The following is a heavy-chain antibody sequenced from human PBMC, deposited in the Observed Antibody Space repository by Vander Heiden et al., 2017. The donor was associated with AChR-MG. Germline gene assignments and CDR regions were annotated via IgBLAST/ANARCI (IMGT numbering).Heavy chain of an antibody. CDR2: ISGSGGST. Sequence: EVQLLESGGGLVQPGGSLILCCSASGFTFSSYAMSGVRQAPGKGLEWVSAISGSGGSTYYADSVKGRFTISRDNSKNTLYLQMNSLRAEDTAVYYCAKSYGWLVSPFDYWGQGTLVTVSS. J-gene: IGHJ4*02. D-gene: IGHD6-19*01. V-gene: IGHV3-23*01. CDR3: AKSYGWLVSPFDY. CDR1: GFTFSSYA.